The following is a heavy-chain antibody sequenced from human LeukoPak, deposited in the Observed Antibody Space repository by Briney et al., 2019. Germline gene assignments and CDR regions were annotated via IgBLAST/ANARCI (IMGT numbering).Heavy chain of an antibody. CDR3: AKASYGYYFDY. Sequence: PGGSLRLSCAASGFTFSSYAMSWVRQAPGKGPEWVSGISGIGGSTYYADSVKGRFTISRDNSKNTLYLQMNSLRAEDTAVYYCAKASYGYYFDYWGQGTLVTVSS. J-gene: IGHJ4*02. V-gene: IGHV3-23*01. CDR1: GFTFSSYA. CDR2: ISGIGGST. D-gene: IGHD5-18*01.